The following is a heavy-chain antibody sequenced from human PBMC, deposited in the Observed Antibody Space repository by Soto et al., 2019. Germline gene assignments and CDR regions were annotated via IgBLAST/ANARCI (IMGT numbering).Heavy chain of an antibody. Sequence: QVQVVESGGGAVQPGTSLRLSCAASGFTFNNYGMHWVRQAPGKGLEWVAVIWYDASHKYYADSVKGRFTISRDNSKNTLYLQMSSLRGEDTAVYYCTRDKTFGGTIGSAFDSWGQGTLVTVSS. CDR1: GFTFNNYG. V-gene: IGHV3-33*01. J-gene: IGHJ4*02. CDR3: TRDKTFGGTIGSAFDS. CDR2: IWYDASHK. D-gene: IGHD3-16*01.